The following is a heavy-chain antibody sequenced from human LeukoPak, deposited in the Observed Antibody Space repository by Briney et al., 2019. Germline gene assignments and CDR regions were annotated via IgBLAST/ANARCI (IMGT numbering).Heavy chain of an antibody. CDR2: ISYDGSNK. CDR1: GFTFSSYA. CDR3: ARSIPYGTTWYGRSDY. Sequence: HPGGPLRLSCAASGFTFSSYAMHWVRQAPGKGLEWVAVISYDGSNKYYADSVKGRFTISRDNALNSLYLQMNSLRAEDTAIYYCARSIPYGTTWYGRSDYWGQGTLVTVSS. D-gene: IGHD6-13*01. J-gene: IGHJ4*02. V-gene: IGHV3-30-3*01.